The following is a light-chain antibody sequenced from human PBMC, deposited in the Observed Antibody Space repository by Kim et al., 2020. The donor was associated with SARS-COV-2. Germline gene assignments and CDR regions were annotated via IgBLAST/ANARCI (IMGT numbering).Light chain of an antibody. J-gene: IGKJ4*01. V-gene: IGKV1-9*01. CDR1: QGISSY. Sequence: ASVGDRVTITSRASQGISSYLAWYQQKPGKAPKLLIYAASTLQSEGPSRFSGSGSGTEFTLTISSLQPGDFATYYCQQLNSYPLTFGGGTKVDIK. CDR2: AAS. CDR3: QQLNSYPLT.